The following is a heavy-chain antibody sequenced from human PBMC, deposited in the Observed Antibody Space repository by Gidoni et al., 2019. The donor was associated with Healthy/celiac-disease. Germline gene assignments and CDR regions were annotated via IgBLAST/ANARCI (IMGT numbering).Heavy chain of an antibody. J-gene: IGHJ4*02. D-gene: IGHD6-19*01. CDR3: ARDPYSSGERGDY. CDR2: ISSSSSYI. CDR1: GFTFSSYS. Sequence: EVQLVESVGGLVKPGGSLRLSCAASGFTFSSYSMNWVPQAPGKGLEWVTSISSSSSYIYYADSVKGRFTISRDNAKNSLYLQMNSLRAEDTAVYYCARDPYSSGERGDYWGQGTLVTVSS. V-gene: IGHV3-21*01.